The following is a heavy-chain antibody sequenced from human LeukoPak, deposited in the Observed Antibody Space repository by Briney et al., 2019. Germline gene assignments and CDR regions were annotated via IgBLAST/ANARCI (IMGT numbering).Heavy chain of an antibody. J-gene: IGHJ4*02. CDR1: GYTFIRFW. CDR2: IYPGDSET. CDR3: ATGGIYSSNFDY. D-gene: IGHD5-18*01. Sequence: GESLKISCKGSGYTFIRFWIGWVRQMPGKGLEWMGIIYPGDSETRYSPSFQGQVTISVDKSISTAYLQWSSLKASDTAVYYCATGGIYSSNFDYGGQGTLVTVSS. V-gene: IGHV5-51*01.